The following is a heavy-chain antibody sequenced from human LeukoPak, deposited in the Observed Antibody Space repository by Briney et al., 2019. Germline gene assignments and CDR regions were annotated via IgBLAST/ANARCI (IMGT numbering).Heavy chain of an antibody. CDR3: ARGIWSRTVSSYYLGY. J-gene: IGHJ4*02. V-gene: IGHV1-3*01. CDR1: GYTFTNYA. Sequence: ASVKVSRKASGYTFTNYAMQWVRQAPGQRLEWMGWINAGNGNTRYSQRFQGRVTITRDTSASTVYMEVTSLRSEDTAVYYCARGIWSRTVSSYYLGYWGQGTLVTVSS. CDR2: INAGNGNT. D-gene: IGHD3-3*01.